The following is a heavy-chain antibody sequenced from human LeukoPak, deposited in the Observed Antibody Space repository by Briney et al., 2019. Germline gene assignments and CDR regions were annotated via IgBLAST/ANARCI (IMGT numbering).Heavy chain of an antibody. J-gene: IGHJ4*02. V-gene: IGHV4-30-2*01. Sequence: SETLSVTCAVSGGSISSGGYSWSWIRQPPGKGLEWIGYIYHSGSTYYNPSLKSRVTISVDRSKNQFSLKLSSVTAADTAVYYCARGPRFGESHAPFDYWGQGTLVTVSS. CDR3: ARGPRFGESHAPFDY. CDR2: IYHSGST. D-gene: IGHD3-10*01. CDR1: GGSISSGGYS.